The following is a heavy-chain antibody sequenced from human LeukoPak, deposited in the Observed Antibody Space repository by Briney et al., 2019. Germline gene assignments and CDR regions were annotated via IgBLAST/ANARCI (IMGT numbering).Heavy chain of an antibody. J-gene: IGHJ4*02. CDR2: IRSKANSYAT. D-gene: IGHD5-24*01. V-gene: IGHV3-73*01. CDR1: GFTFSGSA. CDR3: TRHRSRRDGYNYGWFDY. Sequence: PGGSLRLSCAASGFTFSGSAMHWVRQASGKGLEWVGRIRSKANSYATAYAASVKGRFTISRGDSKNTAYLQMNSLKTEDTAVYYCTRHRSRRDGYNYGWFDYWGQGTLVTVSS.